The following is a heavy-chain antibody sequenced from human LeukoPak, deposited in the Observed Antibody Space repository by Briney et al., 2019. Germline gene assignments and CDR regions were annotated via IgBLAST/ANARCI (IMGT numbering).Heavy chain of an antibody. CDR1: GYTFTGYY. CDR3: AREYGSGSYTGIDY. V-gene: IGHV1-18*04. CDR2: ISAYNSAYNGNT. J-gene: IGHJ4*02. Sequence: ASVKVFCKASGYTFTGYYMHWVRQAPGQGLEWMGWISAYNSAYNGNTHYAQKLQGRVTMTTDASTNTGYMELRSLRSDDTAVYYCAREYGSGSYTGIDYWGQGTLVTVSS. D-gene: IGHD3-10*01.